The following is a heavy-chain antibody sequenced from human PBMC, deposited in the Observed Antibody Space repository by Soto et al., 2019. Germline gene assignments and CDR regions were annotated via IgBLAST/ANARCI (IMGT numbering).Heavy chain of an antibody. D-gene: IGHD6-6*01. CDR2: ISNSGRII. CDR3: AREWGTSIAAAFDY. CDR1: GFTFSSFE. V-gene: IGHV3-48*03. J-gene: IGHJ4*02. Sequence: GGSLRPSCAASGFTFSSFEMNWVRQAPGKGLEWVSYISNSGRIIYYADSVKGRFTISRDDAKNSLYLQMNSLRAEDTAVYYCAREWGTSIAAAFDYWGQGTLVTVSS.